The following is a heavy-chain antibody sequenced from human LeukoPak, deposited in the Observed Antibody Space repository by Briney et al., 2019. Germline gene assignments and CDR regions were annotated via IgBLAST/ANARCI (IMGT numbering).Heavy chain of an antibody. CDR2: INSVGSSS. CDR1: GFTFSSYW. CDR3: ARHSGGITGTTPPFDP. Sequence: TEGSLRLSCAASGFTFSSYWMHWVRQAPGKGLVWVSRINSVGSSSSYADSVKGRFTISRDNAKNTLYLQMNSLRAEDTAVYYCARHSGGITGTTPPFDPWGQGTLVTVSS. J-gene: IGHJ5*02. D-gene: IGHD1-7*01. V-gene: IGHV3-74*01.